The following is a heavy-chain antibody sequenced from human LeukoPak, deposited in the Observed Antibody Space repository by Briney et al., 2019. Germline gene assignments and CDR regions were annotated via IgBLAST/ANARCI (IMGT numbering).Heavy chain of an antibody. CDR2: ISYDGSNK. J-gene: IGHJ3*02. CDR1: GFTFSSYA. V-gene: IGHV3-30*04. D-gene: IGHD6-19*01. Sequence: GGSLRPSCAASGFTFSSYAMHWVRQAPGKGLEWVAVISYDGSNKYYADSVKGRFTISRDNSKNTLYLQMNSLRAEDTAVYYCARDRIAVAGTRYAFDIWGQGTMVTVSS. CDR3: ARDRIAVAGTRYAFDI.